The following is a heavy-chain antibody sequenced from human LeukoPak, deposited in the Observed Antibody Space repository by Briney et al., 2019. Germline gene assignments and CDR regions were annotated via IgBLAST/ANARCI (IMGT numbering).Heavy chain of an antibody. V-gene: IGHV3-9*01. D-gene: IGHD6-13*01. CDR2: ISWNSGSI. Sequence: PGRSLRLSCAASGFTFDDYAMHWVRQAPGKGLEWVSGISWNSGSIDYADSVKGRFTISRDNAKNSLYLQMNSLRAEDTALYYFEKDTLQQLVYLFDYGGQGTLVTVSS. CDR3: EKDTLQQLVYLFDY. J-gene: IGHJ4*02. CDR1: GFTFDDYA.